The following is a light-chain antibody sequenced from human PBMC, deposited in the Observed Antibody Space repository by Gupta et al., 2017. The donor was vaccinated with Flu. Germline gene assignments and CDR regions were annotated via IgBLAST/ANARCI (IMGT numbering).Light chain of an antibody. CDR2: QDK. Sequence: SPGQTASITCSGGKLGEKFVCWYQQKPGQSPVLVIYQDKRRPSGIPERYSGYMSGNTATLTISGTQPMNEADYYCQAWDTHSTVFGPGTKVTVL. CDR3: QAWDTHSTV. CDR1: KLGEKF. J-gene: IGLJ1*01. V-gene: IGLV3-1*01.